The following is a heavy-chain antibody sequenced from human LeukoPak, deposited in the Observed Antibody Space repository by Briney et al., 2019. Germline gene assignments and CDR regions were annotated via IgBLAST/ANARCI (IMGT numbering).Heavy chain of an antibody. CDR1: GGSISSYY. D-gene: IGHD3-9*01. Sequence: TSETLSLTCTVPGGSISSYYWSWVRQTAGKGLGWIGRIYISGTTNYNPSLKSRVTMSLATSKNQSSLRLTSVTAADTAVYYCARGEARTGYIHYWGQGTLITVSS. J-gene: IGHJ4*02. CDR3: ARGEARTGYIHY. CDR2: IYISGTT. V-gene: IGHV4-4*07.